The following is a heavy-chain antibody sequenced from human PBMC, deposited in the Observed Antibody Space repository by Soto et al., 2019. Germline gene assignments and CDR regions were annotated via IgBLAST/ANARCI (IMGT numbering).Heavy chain of an antibody. CDR2: IYYSGST. V-gene: IGHV4-39*01. CDR3: ARRRFLEWLLYGYYFDY. J-gene: IGHJ4*02. D-gene: IGHD3-3*01. CDR1: GGSISSSSYY. Sequence: SETLSLTPTVSGGSISSSSYYWRWIRQPPGKGLEWIGSIYYSGSTYYNPSLKSRVTISVDTSKNQFSLKLISVTAAETAVYYCARRRFLEWLLYGYYFDYWGQGTLVTVSS.